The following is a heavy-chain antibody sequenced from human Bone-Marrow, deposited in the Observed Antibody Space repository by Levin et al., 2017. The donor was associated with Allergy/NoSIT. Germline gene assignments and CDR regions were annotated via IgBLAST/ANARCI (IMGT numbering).Heavy chain of an antibody. CDR3: AKRGSMVRGVIRGYYYGMDV. CDR1: GGSFSGYY. J-gene: IGHJ6*02. V-gene: IGHV4-34*01. Sequence: SETLSLTCAVYGGSFSGYYWSWIRQPPGKGLEWIGEINHSGSTNYNPSLKSRVTISVDTSKNQFSLKLSSVTAADTAVYYCAKRGSMVRGVIRGYYYGMDVWGQGTTVTVSS. CDR2: INHSGST. D-gene: IGHD3-10*01.